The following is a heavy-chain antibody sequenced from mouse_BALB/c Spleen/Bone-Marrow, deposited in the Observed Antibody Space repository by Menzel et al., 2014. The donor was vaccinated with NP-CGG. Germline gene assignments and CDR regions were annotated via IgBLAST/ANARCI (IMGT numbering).Heavy chain of an antibody. CDR2: IWGGGST. Sequence: VQLQQSGPGLVAPLQSLSIPCTVSGFSLTDYGVSWIRQPPGKGLEWLGVIWGGGSTYYNSALKSRLSISKDNSKSQVFLKMNSLQTDDTAMYYCAKHGGYGNYVGIAYWGQGTLVTVSA. D-gene: IGHD2-10*02. V-gene: IGHV2-6-5*01. CDR3: AKHGGYGNYVGIAY. CDR1: GFSLTDYG. J-gene: IGHJ3*01.